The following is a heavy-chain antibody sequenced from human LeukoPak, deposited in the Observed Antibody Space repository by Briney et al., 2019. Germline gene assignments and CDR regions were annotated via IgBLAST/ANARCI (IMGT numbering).Heavy chain of an antibody. CDR2: IYYSGST. CDR3: ARLRTYYDILTGQDY. CDR1: GGSISSCTYS. J-gene: IGHJ4*02. D-gene: IGHD3-9*01. V-gene: IGHV4-39*01. Sequence: SETLSLTCTVSGGSISSCTYSWGWIRQPPGKGPEWIGSIYYSGSTYYNPSLKSRVTISVDTSKNQFSLKLSSVTAADTAVYYCARLRTYYDILTGQDYWGQGTLVTVSS.